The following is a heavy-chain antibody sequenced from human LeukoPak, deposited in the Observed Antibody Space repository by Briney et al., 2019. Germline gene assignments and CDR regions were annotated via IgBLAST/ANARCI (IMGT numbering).Heavy chain of an antibody. J-gene: IGHJ3*02. CDR3: AKVDQIGMTEDAFDI. CDR1: GFTFSSYE. Sequence: GGSLRLSCAASGFTFSSYEMNWVRQAPGKGLEWVSGISPSGGITYYTDSVKGRFTISRDNSKNTVSLQMNSLRAEDTAVYYCAKVDQIGMTEDAFDIWGQGTMVTVSS. D-gene: IGHD1-14*01. V-gene: IGHV3-23*01. CDR2: ISPSGGIT.